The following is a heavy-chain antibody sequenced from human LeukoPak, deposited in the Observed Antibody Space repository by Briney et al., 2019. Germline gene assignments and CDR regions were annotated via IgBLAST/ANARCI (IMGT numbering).Heavy chain of an antibody. D-gene: IGHD4-11*01. CDR1: GFTFSDYY. V-gene: IGHV3-11*06. CDR2: ISSSSTYT. Sequence: GGSLRLSCAVSGFTFSDYYMTWIRQAPGKGLEWVSYISSSSTYTNYADSVKGRFTISRDNAKNSLYLQMNSLRVEDAAVYYCASYSIPGAYVWGQGTTVTVSS. J-gene: IGHJ6*02. CDR3: ASYSIPGAYV.